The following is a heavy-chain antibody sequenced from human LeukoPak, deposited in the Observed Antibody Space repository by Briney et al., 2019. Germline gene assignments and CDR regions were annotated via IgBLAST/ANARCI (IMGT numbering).Heavy chain of an antibody. CDR2: IDHDGINT. CDR1: GFTFSTYW. Sequence: PGGSLRLSCAASGFTFSTYWMHWVRQAPGKGLVWVSRIDHDGINTYYADSVKGRFTISRDNAKSSLYLQLNSLRVDDTAVYYCATYSGAHHKTFDYWGRGTLVTVSS. V-gene: IGHV3-74*01. CDR3: ATYSGAHHKTFDY. D-gene: IGHD1-26*01. J-gene: IGHJ4*02.